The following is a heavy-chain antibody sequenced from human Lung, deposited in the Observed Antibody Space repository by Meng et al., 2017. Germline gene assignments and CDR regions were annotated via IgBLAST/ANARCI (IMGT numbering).Heavy chain of an antibody. D-gene: IGHD4-11*01. V-gene: IGHV4-34*01. CDR2: INHSGST. J-gene: IGHJ4*02. Sequence: QVQLQQGGAGLLKPSETLSLTRVVSGGSFSDYYWSWIRQPPGKGLEWIGEINHSGSTTYNPSLESRATISVDTSQNNLSLKLSSVTAADSAVYYCARGPTTMAHDFDYWGQGTLVTVSS. CDR1: GGSFSDYY. CDR3: ARGPTTMAHDFDY.